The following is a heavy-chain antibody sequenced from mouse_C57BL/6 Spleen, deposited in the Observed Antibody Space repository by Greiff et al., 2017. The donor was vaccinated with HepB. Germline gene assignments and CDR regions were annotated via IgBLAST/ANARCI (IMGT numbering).Heavy chain of an antibody. D-gene: IGHD2-4*01. CDR2: IYPRSGNT. CDR3: ERSMEETYDYWFAY. V-gene: IGHV1-81*01. Sequence: VQLQQSGAELARPGASVKLSCKASGYTFTSYGISWVKQRPGQGLEWIGEIYPRSGNTYYSEKFKGKATLTADKSSSTAYMELRSLTSEDSAVYVCERSMEETYDYWFAYWGQGTLVTVSA. CDR1: GYTFTSYG. J-gene: IGHJ3*01.